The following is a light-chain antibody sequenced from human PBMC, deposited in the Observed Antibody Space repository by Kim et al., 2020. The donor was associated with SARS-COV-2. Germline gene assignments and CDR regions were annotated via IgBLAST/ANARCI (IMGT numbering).Light chain of an antibody. CDR2: AAS. J-gene: IGKJ2*01. V-gene: IGKV3-20*01. CDR3: QQYDDPSYT. CDR1: QSINTRS. Sequence: EIALTQSPGTLSLSPGETATLSCRASQSINTRSLTWYQQKPGQAPRLLVYAASSRATGIPDRFSGSGSGTDFTLTISRLEPEDSAVYYCQQYDDPSYTFGQGTKLEI.